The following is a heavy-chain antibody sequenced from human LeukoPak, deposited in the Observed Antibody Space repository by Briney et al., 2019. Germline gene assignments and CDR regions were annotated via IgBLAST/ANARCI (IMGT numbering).Heavy chain of an antibody. Sequence: GASVKVSCKASGYTFTGYYMHWVRQAPGQGLEWMGWINPNSGGTNYAQKFQGRVTMTRDTSISTACMELSRLRSDDTAVYYCAKGDSSSWFWFDPWGQGTLVTVSS. D-gene: IGHD6-13*01. CDR3: AKGDSSSWFWFDP. J-gene: IGHJ5*02. CDR2: INPNSGGT. CDR1: GYTFTGYY. V-gene: IGHV1-2*02.